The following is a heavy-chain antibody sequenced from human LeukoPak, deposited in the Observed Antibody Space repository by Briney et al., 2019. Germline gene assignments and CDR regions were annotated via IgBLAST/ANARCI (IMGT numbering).Heavy chain of an antibody. CDR1: GDSVSRSDSY. CDR2: IYYSGRT. J-gene: IGHJ1*01. V-gene: IGHV4-39*01. CDR3: ARRRYYDSSGYLE. D-gene: IGHD3-22*01. Sequence: PSETLSLXCTIFGDSVSRSDSYWDWIRQPPVKGLEWIGTIYYSGRTYYSPSLKSRVTLSVDMSNNQFSLTLSSVTAADTALYFCARRRYYDSSGYLEWGQGTLVTVSS.